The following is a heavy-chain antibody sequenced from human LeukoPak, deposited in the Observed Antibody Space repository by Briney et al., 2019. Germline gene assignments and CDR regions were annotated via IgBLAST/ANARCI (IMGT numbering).Heavy chain of an antibody. CDR3: ARDTPNLDYDFWSGYISRDGMDV. V-gene: IGHV4-39*07. D-gene: IGHD3-3*01. J-gene: IGHJ6*02. CDR1: GGSISSGGYY. CDR2: IYHSGST. Sequence: SETLSLTCTVSGGSISSGGYYWSWIRQPPGKGLEWLGEIYHSGSTNYNPSLKSRVTISVDKSKNQFSLKLSSVTAADTAVYYCARDTPNLDYDFWSGYISRDGMDVWGQGTTVTVSS.